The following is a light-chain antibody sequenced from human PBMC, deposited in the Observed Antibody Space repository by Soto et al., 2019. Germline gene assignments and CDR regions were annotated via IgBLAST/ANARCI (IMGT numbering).Light chain of an antibody. V-gene: IGKV3-20*01. CDR2: DAS. CDR3: QQYGSSGT. CDR1: QSVSGSR. Sequence: ENVLTQSPGTLSLYTGERATLSCRASQSVSGSRLAWYHQKPGQAPRLLIYDASNRATGIPARFSGSGSGTDFTLTISRLEPEDFAVYYCQQYGSSGTFGQGTNVAI. J-gene: IGKJ1*01.